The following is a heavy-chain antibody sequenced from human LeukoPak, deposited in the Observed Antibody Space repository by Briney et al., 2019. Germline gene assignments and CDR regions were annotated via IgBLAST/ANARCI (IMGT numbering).Heavy chain of an antibody. Sequence: SETLSLTCTVSGGSISTYYWSWIRQPAGKGLEWIGRLSSSGTTNYNTSLKSRVTMSVDTSTNQLSLNLTSVTAADTAVYYCAREVSGSDYYRAYDYWGQGTLVSVSS. D-gene: IGHD3-3*01. CDR1: GGSISTYY. J-gene: IGHJ4*02. CDR2: LSSSGTT. V-gene: IGHV4-4*07. CDR3: AREVSGSDYYRAYDY.